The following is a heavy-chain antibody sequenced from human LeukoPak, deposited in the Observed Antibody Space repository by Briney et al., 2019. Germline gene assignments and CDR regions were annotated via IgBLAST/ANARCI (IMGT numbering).Heavy chain of an antibody. CDR2: IYPGDSDT. V-gene: IGHV5-51*01. J-gene: IGHJ6*03. CDR1: GYSFTSYW. Sequence: GESLKISCKGSGYSFTSYWIGWVRQMPGKGLEWMGIIYPGDSDTRYSPSFQGQVTISADKSISTAYLQWSSLKASDTAMYYCARHRLPDGYNSDYYYYYMDVWGKGTTVTVSS. D-gene: IGHD5-24*01. CDR3: ARHRLPDGYNSDYYYYYMDV.